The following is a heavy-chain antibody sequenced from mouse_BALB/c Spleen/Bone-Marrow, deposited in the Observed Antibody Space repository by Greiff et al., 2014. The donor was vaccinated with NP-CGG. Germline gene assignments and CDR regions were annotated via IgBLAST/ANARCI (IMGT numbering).Heavy chain of an antibody. CDR3: ARSFYGRSMDY. D-gene: IGHD1-1*01. CDR2: IYPGNVNT. Sequence: VKLMESGPELVKPGASVRISCKASGYTFTSYYIHWLKQRPGQGLEWIGWIYPGNVNTKYNEKFRGKAILTADKSSGTAYMQLSSLTSEDSAVYFCARSFYGRSMDYWGQGTSVTVSS. J-gene: IGHJ4*01. CDR1: GYTFTSYY. V-gene: IGHV1S56*01.